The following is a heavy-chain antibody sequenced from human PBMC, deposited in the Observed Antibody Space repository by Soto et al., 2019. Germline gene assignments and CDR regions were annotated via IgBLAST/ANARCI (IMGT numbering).Heavy chain of an antibody. V-gene: IGHV3-23*01. CDR1: GFTFNNYA. Sequence: GGSLRLSCAASGFTFNNYAMAWVRQAPGKGLEWVSGISGSGGSTYYADSVKGRFTISRDSSNNTLYLQMNSLRAEDTAVYYCAKGDCASCYSPATWGQGTLVTVSS. J-gene: IGHJ4*02. D-gene: IGHD2-15*01. CDR3: AKGDCASCYSPAT. CDR2: ISGSGGST.